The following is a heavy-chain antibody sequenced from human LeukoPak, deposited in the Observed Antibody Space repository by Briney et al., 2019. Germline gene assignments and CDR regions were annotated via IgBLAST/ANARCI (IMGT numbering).Heavy chain of an antibody. CDR2: IYHSGST. D-gene: IGHD3-22*01. CDR1: GVSISSGGYS. V-gene: IGHV4-30-2*01. Sequence: SQTLSLTCAVSGVSISSGGYSWSWIRQPPGKGLEWIGYIYHSGSTYYNPSLKSRVTISVDRSKNQFSLKLSSVTAADTAVYYCARGDSSGYYSYFDYWGQGTLVTVSS. J-gene: IGHJ4*02. CDR3: ARGDSSGYYSYFDY.